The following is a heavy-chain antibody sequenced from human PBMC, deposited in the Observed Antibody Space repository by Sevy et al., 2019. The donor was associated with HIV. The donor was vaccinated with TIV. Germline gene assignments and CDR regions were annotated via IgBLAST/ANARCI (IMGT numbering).Heavy chain of an antibody. CDR1: GFTFGGYT. J-gene: IGHJ6*02. CDR3: TRVEGAAAWGMDV. Sequence: GGSLRLSCTASGFTFGGYTMSWVRQAPGKGLEWVAFIRGKPYGGTTEYAASVKGRFTISRDDSKSIAYLQMNSLNTEDTAVYYCTRVEGAAAWGMDVWGQGTTVTVSS. D-gene: IGHD1-26*01. CDR2: IRGKPYGGTT. V-gene: IGHV3-49*04.